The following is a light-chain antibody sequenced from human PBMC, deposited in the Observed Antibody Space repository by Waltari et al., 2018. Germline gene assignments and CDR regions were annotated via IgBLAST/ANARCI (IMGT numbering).Light chain of an antibody. CDR1: ALHKQY. J-gene: IGLJ2*01. CDR3: QSADSTSTHVV. V-gene: IGLV3-25*03. Sequence: SSEPTQPPSVSAPPGQTATITCPGAALHKQYAFLYQQKPGQAPVLVTYKDTGRPSGIPDRSSGSTSGTTVTLTISVVQAEDDADYYCQSADSTSTHVVFGGGTKLTVL. CDR2: KDT.